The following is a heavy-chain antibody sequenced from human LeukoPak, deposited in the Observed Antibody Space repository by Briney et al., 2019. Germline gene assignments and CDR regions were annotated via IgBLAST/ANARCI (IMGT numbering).Heavy chain of an antibody. CDR1: GFTLSSYW. J-gene: IGHJ5*02. CDR2: NKQDGSEK. D-gene: IGHD2-15*01. V-gene: IGHV3-7*04. CDR3: ARDRSPCSGGRCYSYNWFDP. Sequence: GGSLRLSCAASGFTLSSYWMTWVRQAPGKGLEWVANNKQDGSEKYYVDSVKGRFSISRDNAKNSLFLQMNSLRAEDTAVYYCARDRSPCSGGRCYSYNWFDPWGQGTLVTVSS.